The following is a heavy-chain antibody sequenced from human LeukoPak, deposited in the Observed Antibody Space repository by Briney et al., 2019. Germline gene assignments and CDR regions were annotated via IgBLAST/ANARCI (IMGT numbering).Heavy chain of an antibody. J-gene: IGHJ4*02. D-gene: IGHD2-2*01. CDR2: LYSNGGT. V-gene: IGHV3-66*01. Sequence: GGSLRLSCAASGFTVSGSYMNWVRQAPGKWLEWVSILYSNGGTYYADSVKGRFTISRDNSKNTLYLQMNSLRVEDTAVYYCARSVAPIVVVPAAAFDYWGQGTLVTVSS. CDR1: GFTVSGSY. CDR3: ARSVAPIVVVPAAAFDY.